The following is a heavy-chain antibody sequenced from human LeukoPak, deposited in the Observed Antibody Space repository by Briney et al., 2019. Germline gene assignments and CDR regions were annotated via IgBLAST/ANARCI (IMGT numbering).Heavy chain of an antibody. Sequence: PSETLSLTCTVSGGSISSYYWSWIRQPPGKGLEWIGYIYYTGNTSYNPSLKSRVTISVDTSKNQFSLKLSTVTAVDTAVYYCARNRPWRADYWGQGTLVTVSS. CDR2: IYYTGNT. CDR3: ARNRPWRADY. J-gene: IGHJ4*02. D-gene: IGHD6-6*01. CDR1: GGSISSYY. V-gene: IGHV4-59*01.